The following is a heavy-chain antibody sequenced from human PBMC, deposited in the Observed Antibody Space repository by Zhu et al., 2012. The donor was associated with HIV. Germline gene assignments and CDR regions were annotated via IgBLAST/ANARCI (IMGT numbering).Heavy chain of an antibody. Sequence: QVQLQESGPGLVKPSETLSLTCTVSGGSISSSSYYWGWIRQPPGKGLEWIGSIHYSGSTYYDPSLKSRVTISVDTSKNQFSLKLSSVTAADTAVYYCARHRGAAAGFYWGQGTLVTVSS. CDR1: GGSISSSSYY. CDR2: IHYSGST. CDR3: ARHRGAAAGFY. V-gene: IGHV4-39*01. J-gene: IGHJ4*02. D-gene: IGHD6-13*01.